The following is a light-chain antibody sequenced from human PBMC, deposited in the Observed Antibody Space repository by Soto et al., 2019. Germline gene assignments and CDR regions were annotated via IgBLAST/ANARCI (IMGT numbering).Light chain of an antibody. J-gene: IGLJ3*02. CDR1: SSDVGTYNY. V-gene: IGLV2-8*01. CDR3: SSYAGSNTWV. CDR2: EVT. Sequence: QSALTQPTSASGSPGQSVTISCTGTSSDVGTYNYVSWYRQYPGKAPKLLIFEVTSRPSGVPDRFSGSKSGNTASLTVSGLQAEDEAHYYCSSYAGSNTWVFGGGTKLTVL.